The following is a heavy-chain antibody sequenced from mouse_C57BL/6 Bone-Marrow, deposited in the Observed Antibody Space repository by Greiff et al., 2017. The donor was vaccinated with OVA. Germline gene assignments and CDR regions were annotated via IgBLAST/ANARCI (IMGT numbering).Heavy chain of an antibody. J-gene: IGHJ3*01. CDR3: ARQGDYGNYGYAY. D-gene: IGHD2-1*01. V-gene: IGHV5-12*01. CDR2: ISNGGGST. CDR1: GFTFSDYY. Sequence: EVKLMESGGGLVQPGGSLKLSCAASGFTFSDYYMYWVRQTPEKRLEWVAYISNGGGSTYYPDTVKGRFTISRDNATNTLYLQMSRLKSEDTAMYYCARQGDYGNYGYAYWGQGTLVTVSA.